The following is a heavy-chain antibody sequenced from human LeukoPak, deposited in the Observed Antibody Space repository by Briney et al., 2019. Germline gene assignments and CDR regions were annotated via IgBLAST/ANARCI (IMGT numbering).Heavy chain of an antibody. Sequence: ASVKVSCKASGGTFSSYAISWVRQAPGQGLEWMGWISAYNGNTNYAQKLQGRVTMTTDTSMSTAYMELRSLRSDDTAVYYCARIRTSRVVDYWGQGTLVTVSS. D-gene: IGHD2-2*01. CDR2: ISAYNGNT. CDR3: ARIRTSRVVDY. J-gene: IGHJ4*02. CDR1: GGTFSSYA. V-gene: IGHV1-18*01.